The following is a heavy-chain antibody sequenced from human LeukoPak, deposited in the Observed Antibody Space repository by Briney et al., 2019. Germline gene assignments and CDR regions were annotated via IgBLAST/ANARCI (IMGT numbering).Heavy chain of an antibody. CDR1: GFTFSSYA. Sequence: GGSLRLSCAASGFTFSSYAMHWVRQAPGKGLEWVAVISYDESNKYYADSVKGRFTISRDNSKNTLYLQMNSLRAEDTAVYYCARVARGGIVVVPAAMHYWGQGTLVTVSS. CDR2: ISYDESNK. D-gene: IGHD2-2*01. V-gene: IGHV3-30*04. J-gene: IGHJ4*02. CDR3: ARVARGGIVVVPAAMHY.